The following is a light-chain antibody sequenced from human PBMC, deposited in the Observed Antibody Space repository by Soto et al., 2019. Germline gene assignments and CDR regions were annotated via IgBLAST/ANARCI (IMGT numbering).Light chain of an antibody. Sequence: QSVVTQTPSASETPGQRVTFSCSGGSSNIGGNYVSWFQQLPGMAPKLLIYETYKRPSGVPDRFSGSKSGTSASLAISGLQSEDEADYYCAAWDDNLNVVVFGGGTQLTVL. CDR1: SSNIGGNY. V-gene: IGLV1-44*01. CDR3: AAWDDNLNVVV. CDR2: ETY. J-gene: IGLJ3*02.